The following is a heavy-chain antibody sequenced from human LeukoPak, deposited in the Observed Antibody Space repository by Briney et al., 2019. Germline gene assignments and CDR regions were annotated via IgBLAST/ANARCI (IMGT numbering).Heavy chain of an antibody. V-gene: IGHV4-59*01. CDR3: ARVNPYGAVGYYLDY. D-gene: IGHD1-26*01. Sequence: SETLSLTCTVSGGSISSYYWSWIRQPPGKGLEWIGYIYYSGSTNYNPSLKSRVTISVDTSKNQFSLKVTSVTAADTAVYYCARVNPYGAVGYYLDYWGQGTLVTVSS. CDR1: GGSISSYY. J-gene: IGHJ4*02. CDR2: IYYSGST.